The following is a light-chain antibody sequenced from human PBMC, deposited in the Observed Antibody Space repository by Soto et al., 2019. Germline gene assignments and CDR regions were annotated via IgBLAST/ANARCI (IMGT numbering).Light chain of an antibody. CDR2: AAS. CDR3: LQDYNFPWT. V-gene: IGKV1-6*01. Sequence: AIQMTQSPSSLSASLGDRVTITCRASQGIGNDLGWYQQKPGNAPRLLIYAASTLQSGVPSRFSGSGSGTDFTLTISSLQPEDSATYYYLQDYNFPWTLGQGTKVEIK. CDR1: QGIGND. J-gene: IGKJ1*01.